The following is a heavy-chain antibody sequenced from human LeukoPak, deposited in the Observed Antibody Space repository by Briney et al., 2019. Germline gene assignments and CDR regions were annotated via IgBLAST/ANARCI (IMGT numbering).Heavy chain of an antibody. CDR3: ARGSRGDSSYYHYGMDV. CDR1: GFTFSSYD. J-gene: IGHJ6*02. Sequence: GGSLRLSCAASGFTFSSYDMHWVRQATGKGLEWVSAIGTADDTYYPGSVKGRFTISRENAKNSLYLQMNSLRAGDTAVYYCARGSRGDSSYYHYGMDVWGQGTTVTVSS. CDR2: IGTADDT. V-gene: IGHV3-13*01. D-gene: IGHD5-18*01.